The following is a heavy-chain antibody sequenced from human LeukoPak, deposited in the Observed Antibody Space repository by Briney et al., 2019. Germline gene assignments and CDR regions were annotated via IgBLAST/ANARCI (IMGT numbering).Heavy chain of an antibody. CDR1: GFTFSSYS. CDR3: ATLPVRFLEWLLDY. D-gene: IGHD3-3*01. Sequence: PGGSLRLSCAASGFTFSSYSMNWVRQAPGKGLEWVSYISSSSSTIYYADSVKGRFTISRDNAKNSLYLQMNSLRAEDTAVYYCATLPVRFLEWLLDYWGQGTLVTVSS. J-gene: IGHJ4*02. CDR2: ISSSSSTI. V-gene: IGHV3-48*01.